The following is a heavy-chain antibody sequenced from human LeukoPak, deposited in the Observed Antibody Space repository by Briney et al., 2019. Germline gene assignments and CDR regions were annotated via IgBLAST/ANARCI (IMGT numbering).Heavy chain of an antibody. D-gene: IGHD3-22*01. CDR1: GFTFSNYA. CDR2: ISDGGDMT. Sequence: GGSLRLSCAASGFTFSNYAITWVRQAPGKGLEWVSGISDGGDMTYYADSVKGRFTISRDNSKNTLYLQMNSLRAEDTAVYYCARCPESSGYYYELDSWGQGTLVTVSS. J-gene: IGHJ4*02. V-gene: IGHV3-23*01. CDR3: ARCPESSGYYYELDS.